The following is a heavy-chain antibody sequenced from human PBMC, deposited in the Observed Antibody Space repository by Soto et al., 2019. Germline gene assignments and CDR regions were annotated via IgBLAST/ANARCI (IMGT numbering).Heavy chain of an antibody. D-gene: IGHD3-10*01. Sequence: SGPTLVNPTQTLTLTCTFSGFSLSTSGVGVGWIRQPPGKAPEWLALIYWDDDKRYSPSLKSRLTITKDTSKNQVVLTMTNMDPVDTATYYCAHSHFMVRGVIHRPFDYWGQGTLVTVSS. CDR2: IYWDDDK. V-gene: IGHV2-5*02. J-gene: IGHJ4*02. CDR3: AHSHFMVRGVIHRPFDY. CDR1: GFSLSTSGVG.